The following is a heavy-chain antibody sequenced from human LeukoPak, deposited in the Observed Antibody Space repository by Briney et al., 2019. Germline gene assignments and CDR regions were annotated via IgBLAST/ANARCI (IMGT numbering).Heavy chain of an antibody. CDR1: GYTFSSYG. D-gene: IGHD3-22*01. Sequence: AASVKVSCKASGYTFSSYGISWVRQAPGQGLEWMGWISAYNGNTNYAQKLQGRVSMTTDTSTSTAYMELRSLRSDDTAVYHCPRDLGYDSSGYYFDFWGQGTLVTVSS. V-gene: IGHV1-18*01. CDR3: PRDLGYDSSGYYFDF. CDR2: ISAYNGNT. J-gene: IGHJ4*02.